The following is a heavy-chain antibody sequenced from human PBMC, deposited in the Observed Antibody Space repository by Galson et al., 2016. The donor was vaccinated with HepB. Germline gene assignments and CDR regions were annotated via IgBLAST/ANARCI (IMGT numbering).Heavy chain of an antibody. CDR2: IRESTSLI. D-gene: IGHD1-26*01. J-gene: IGHJ4*02. CDR1: GFTLSSYS. CDR3: ARSAISRWELLDY. V-gene: IGHV3-48*02. Sequence: SLRLSCAASGFTLSSYSVNWVRQAPGKGLEWISYIRESTSLIYADSVKGRFTISRDNAKNSVYLQIHSLRDEDTAVYYCARSAISRWELLDYWGQGTRVTVSS.